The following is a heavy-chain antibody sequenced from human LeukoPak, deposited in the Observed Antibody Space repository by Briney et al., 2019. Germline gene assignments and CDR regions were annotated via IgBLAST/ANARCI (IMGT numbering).Heavy chain of an antibody. Sequence: ASVTVSCKASGYTFVNYGINWVRQAPGQGLEWMGWISVYNGNTIYAQKFQGRVTVTTDTSTSTAYMELRSLRSDDTAVYYCARGYYASGSSYKFPGFWGQGTLVTVSS. CDR2: ISVYNGNT. CDR1: GYTFVNYG. D-gene: IGHD3-10*01. V-gene: IGHV1-18*01. CDR3: ARGYYASGSSYKFPGF. J-gene: IGHJ4*02.